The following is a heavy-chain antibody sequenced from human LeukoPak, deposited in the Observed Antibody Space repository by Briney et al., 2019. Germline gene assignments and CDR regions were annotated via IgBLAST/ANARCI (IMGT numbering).Heavy chain of an antibody. V-gene: IGHV3-23*01. D-gene: IGHD3-10*01. CDR2: ITGSADRT. CDR1: GFTFSTYA. CDR3: ARPQVVVLNPFDY. Sequence: GGSXXLSCAXSGFTFSTYAMSWVRQAPGKGLEWVSAITGSADRTHYADSVKGRFTISRDNYKKIVYLQMNSLRAEDTAVYFCARPQVVVLNPFDYWGQGTLVTVSS. J-gene: IGHJ4*02.